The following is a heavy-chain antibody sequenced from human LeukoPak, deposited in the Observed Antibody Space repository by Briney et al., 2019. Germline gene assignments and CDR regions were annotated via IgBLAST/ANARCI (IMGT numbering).Heavy chain of an antibody. J-gene: IGHJ4*02. Sequence: GGSLRLSCSASGFTFSTYWMSWVRQAPGKGLEWVANMRRDGNETYYLDSVRGRFTISRDNAKNSLYLQMNSLRAEDTAVYYCARDYYENIAHSHMLPFWGQGTLVTVSS. CDR3: ARDYYENIAHSHMLPF. CDR1: GFTFSTYW. V-gene: IGHV3-7*01. CDR2: MRRDGNET. D-gene: IGHD1-26*01.